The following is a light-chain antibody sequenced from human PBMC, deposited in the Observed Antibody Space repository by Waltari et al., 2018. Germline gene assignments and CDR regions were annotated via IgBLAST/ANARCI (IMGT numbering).Light chain of an antibody. J-gene: IGKJ2*01. CDR2: VAS. CDR3: QQYGSSPYT. CDR1: QSVSSSY. V-gene: IGKV3-20*01. Sequence: EIVLTQSPGTLSLSPGERATLSCRASQSVSSSYLAWYQQKPGQAPRLLIYVASSRATGIPDRFNGSWSGTDFTLTISRLEPEDFAVYFCQQYGSSPYTFGQGTKLEIK.